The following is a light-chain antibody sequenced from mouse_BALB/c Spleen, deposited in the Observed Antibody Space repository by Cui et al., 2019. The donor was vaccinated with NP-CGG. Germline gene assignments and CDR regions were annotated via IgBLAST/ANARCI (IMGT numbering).Light chain of an antibody. CDR2: GTN. Sequence: QAVVTQEIALTTSPGDTVTLTFRSSTGAVTTSNYANWVQEKPDHLFTGLIGGTNNRAPGVPARFSGSLIGDKAALIITGAQTEDEAIYFCALWYSNHWVFGGGTKLTVL. V-gene: IGLV1*01. J-gene: IGLJ1*01. CDR1: TGAVTTSNY. CDR3: ALWYSNHWV.